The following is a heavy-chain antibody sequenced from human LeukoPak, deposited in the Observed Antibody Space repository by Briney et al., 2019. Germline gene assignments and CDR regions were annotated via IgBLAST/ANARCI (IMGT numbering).Heavy chain of an antibody. V-gene: IGHV4-4*02. CDR2: IYHSGST. Sequence: SETLSLTFAVSGGSISSSNWWSWVRQPPGKGLEWIGEIYHSGSTNYNPSLKSRVTISVDKSKNQFSLKLSSVTAADTAVYYCARISMVRGVIIYYFDHWGQGTLVTVSS. CDR3: ARISMVRGVIIYYFDH. J-gene: IGHJ4*02. CDR1: GGSISSSNW. D-gene: IGHD3-10*01.